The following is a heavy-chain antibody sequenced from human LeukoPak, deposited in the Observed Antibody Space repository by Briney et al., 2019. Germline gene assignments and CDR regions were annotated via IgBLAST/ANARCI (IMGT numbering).Heavy chain of an antibody. V-gene: IGHV4-59*11. CDR1: GGSISSHY. CDR2: IYYSGST. J-gene: IGHJ4*02. CDR3: ARAYRSSSGRPFDY. D-gene: IGHD6-6*01. Sequence: SETLSLTCTVSGGSISSHYWSWIRQPPGKGLEWIGYIYYSGSTNYNPSLKSRVTISVDTSKNQFSLKLSSVTAADTAVYYCARAYRSSSGRPFDYWGQGTLVTVSS.